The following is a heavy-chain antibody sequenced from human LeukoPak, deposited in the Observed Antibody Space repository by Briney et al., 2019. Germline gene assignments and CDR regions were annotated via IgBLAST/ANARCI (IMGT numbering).Heavy chain of an antibody. CDR2: IREDGSDD. J-gene: IGHJ4*02. CDR1: GFTFRHCY. Sequence: GGSLRLSCAASGFTFRHCYMNWVRLAPGKGLAWVANIREDGSDDTYEASVKGRFTISRDNARNSLFLQMNSLRAEDTAVYYCARGDGYYFGFWGQGTPVTVSS. V-gene: IGHV3-7*03. CDR3: ARGDGYYFGF.